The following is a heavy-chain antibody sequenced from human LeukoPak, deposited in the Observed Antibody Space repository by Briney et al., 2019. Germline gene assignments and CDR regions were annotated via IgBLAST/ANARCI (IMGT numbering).Heavy chain of an antibody. Sequence: GGSLRLSCAASGFTFSSYAMHWVRQAPGKGLEWVAVISYDGSNKYYADSVKGRFTISRDNSKNTLYLQMNSLRAEDTAVYYCARDLEIAVAGPFGYWGQGTLVTVSS. D-gene: IGHD6-19*01. J-gene: IGHJ4*02. V-gene: IGHV3-30-3*01. CDR3: ARDLEIAVAGPFGY. CDR1: GFTFSSYA. CDR2: ISYDGSNK.